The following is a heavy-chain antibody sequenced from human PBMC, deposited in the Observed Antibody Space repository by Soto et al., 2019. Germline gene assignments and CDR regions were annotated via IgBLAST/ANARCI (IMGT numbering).Heavy chain of an antibody. Sequence: GGSLRLSCSASGFTFSNYEMNWGRQAPGKGLEWVSYISSSGSTIYYADSVKGRFTISRDNAKSSLFLQVSSLRADDTAIYYCARESLGGDYPLDYWGQGTLVTVSS. D-gene: IGHD4-17*01. CDR1: GFTFSNYE. V-gene: IGHV3-48*03. CDR3: ARESLGGDYPLDY. J-gene: IGHJ4*02. CDR2: ISSSGSTI.